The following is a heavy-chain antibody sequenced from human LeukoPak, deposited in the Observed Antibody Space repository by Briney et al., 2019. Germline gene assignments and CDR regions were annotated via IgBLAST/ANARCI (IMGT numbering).Heavy chain of an antibody. Sequence: ASVKVSCKASGYTFTGYYMHWVRQAPGQGLEWMGWINPNSGGTNYAQKFQGRVTMTRDTSISTAYMELSRLRSDDTAVYYCASHVDTVMVTLLQDYYGMDVWGQGTTVTVSS. CDR1: GYTFTGYY. CDR2: INPNSGGT. V-gene: IGHV1-2*02. CDR3: ASHVDTVMVTLLQDYYGMDV. J-gene: IGHJ6*02. D-gene: IGHD5-18*01.